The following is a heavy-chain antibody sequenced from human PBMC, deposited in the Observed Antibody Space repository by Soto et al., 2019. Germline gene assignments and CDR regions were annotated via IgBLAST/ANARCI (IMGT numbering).Heavy chain of an antibody. CDR1: GGSISSGGYY. J-gene: IGHJ4*02. Sequence: SETLSLTCTISGGSISSGGYYGSWIRQHPGKGLEWIGYIYYSGSTYYNPSLKSRVTISVDTSKNQFSLELRSVTAADTAVYYCARQRDGYNYRYFDYWGQGTLVTVSS. V-gene: IGHV4-31*03. CDR2: IYYSGST. D-gene: IGHD5-12*01. CDR3: ARQRDGYNYRYFDY.